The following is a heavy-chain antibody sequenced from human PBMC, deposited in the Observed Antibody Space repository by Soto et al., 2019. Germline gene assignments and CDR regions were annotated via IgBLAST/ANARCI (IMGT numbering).Heavy chain of an antibody. D-gene: IGHD3-10*01. CDR1: GFTFDDYA. Sequence: EVQLVESGGGLVQPGRSLRLSCAASGFTFDDYAMHWVRQAPGKGLEWVSGISWNSGSIGYADSVEGRFTISRDNAKNSLYLQMNSLRAADTALYYCAKGAITIVRGVISYDGMDVWGQGTTVTVSS. CDR2: ISWNSGSI. V-gene: IGHV3-9*01. J-gene: IGHJ6*02. CDR3: AKGAITIVRGVISYDGMDV.